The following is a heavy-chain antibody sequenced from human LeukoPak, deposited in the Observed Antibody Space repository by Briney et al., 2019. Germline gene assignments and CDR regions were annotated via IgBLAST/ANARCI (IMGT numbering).Heavy chain of an antibody. J-gene: IGHJ6*03. Sequence: PSETLSLTCTVSGGSISSYYWSCIRQPPGKGLEWIGYIYYSGSTNYNPSLKSRVTISVDTSKNQFSLKLSSVTAADTAVYYCARVEYYDSSGYPYYYMDVWGKGTTVTVSS. V-gene: IGHV4-59*01. CDR3: ARVEYYDSSGYPYYYMDV. CDR1: GGSISSYY. CDR2: IYYSGST. D-gene: IGHD3-22*01.